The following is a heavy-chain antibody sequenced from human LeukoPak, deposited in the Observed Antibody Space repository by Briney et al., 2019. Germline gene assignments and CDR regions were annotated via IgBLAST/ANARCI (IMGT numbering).Heavy chain of an antibody. CDR2: TYYRSKWYY. V-gene: IGHV6-1*01. D-gene: IGHD3-10*01. CDR3: ARGNWGYGSGRGGPGYFDS. CDR1: GDSVSSNSAA. Sequence: PSQTLSLTCAISGDSVSSNSAAWNWIRQSPSRGLEWLGRTYYRSKWYYDYAVSVKSRITINPDTSKNQFSLQVNSVTPEDTAVYYCARGNWGYGSGRGGPGYFDSWGQGTLVTVSS. J-gene: IGHJ4*02.